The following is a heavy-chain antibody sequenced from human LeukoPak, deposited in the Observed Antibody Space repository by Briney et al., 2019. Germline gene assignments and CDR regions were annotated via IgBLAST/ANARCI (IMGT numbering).Heavy chain of an antibody. CDR3: TTDARYYGYYMDV. D-gene: IGHD3-10*01. Sequence: GGSLRLSCAASQFSFNTHSMSWVRQAPGKGLEWVSSISGRNNGEYTYYADSVEGRFTISRDSSKNTVYLHMNSLKTEDTAVYYCTTDARYYGYYMDVWGKGTTVTVSS. J-gene: IGHJ6*03. CDR2: ISGRNNGEYT. V-gene: IGHV3-23*01. CDR1: QFSFNTHS.